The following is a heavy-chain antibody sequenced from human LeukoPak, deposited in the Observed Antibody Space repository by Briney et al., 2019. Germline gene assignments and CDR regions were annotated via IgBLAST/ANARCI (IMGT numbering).Heavy chain of an antibody. D-gene: IGHD5-24*01. Sequence: GTLRLSCAASGFTFRSYGMSWVRQPPGKGLEWIGEINHSGSTNYNPSLKSRVTISVDTSKNQFSLKLSSVTAADTAVYYCARHRSGWLQSSFDYWGQGTLVTVSS. CDR1: GFTFRSYG. J-gene: IGHJ4*02. V-gene: IGHV4-34*01. CDR3: ARHRSGWLQSSFDY. CDR2: INHSGST.